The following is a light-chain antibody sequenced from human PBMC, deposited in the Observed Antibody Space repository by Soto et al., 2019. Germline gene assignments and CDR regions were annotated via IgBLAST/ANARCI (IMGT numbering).Light chain of an antibody. CDR1: QSVSTY. Sequence: EIVLTQSPATLSLSPGERATLSCRASQSVSTYLAWYQQKPGQAPRLLIYDASNRATGIPARFSGSGSGTDFTLTISSLEPEDFAVYFCQERRDSSQISFGGGTKVDIK. CDR3: QERRDSSQIS. V-gene: IGKV3-11*01. CDR2: DAS. J-gene: IGKJ4*01.